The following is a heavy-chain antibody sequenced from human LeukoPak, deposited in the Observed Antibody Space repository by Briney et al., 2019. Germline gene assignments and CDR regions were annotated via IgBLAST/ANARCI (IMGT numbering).Heavy chain of an antibody. CDR2: INPSGGST. V-gene: IGHV1-46*01. D-gene: IGHD4-17*01. Sequence: ASVKVSCKASGYTFTSYYMHWVRQAPGQGLEWMGIINPSGGSTSYAQKFQGRVTITADKSTSTAYMELSSLRSEDTAVYYCASPKSTVTTHYYYYMDVWGKGTTVTVSS. CDR3: ASPKSTVTTHYYYYMDV. J-gene: IGHJ6*03. CDR1: GYTFTSYY.